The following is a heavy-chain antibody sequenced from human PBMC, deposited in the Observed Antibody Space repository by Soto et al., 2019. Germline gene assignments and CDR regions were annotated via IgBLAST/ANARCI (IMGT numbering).Heavy chain of an antibody. CDR2: FDPEGSDT. CDR3: ATMGFCGPGCYSFDY. V-gene: IGHV1-24*01. CDR1: GYTLSELA. J-gene: IGHJ4*02. Sequence: ASVKVSCKVSGYTLSELAIHLVRQAPGKGFEWMGGFDPEGSDTIYAQKFQGRVTMTSDTSTETAYMELESLTSEDTAFYYCATMGFCGPGCYSFDYWGQGTLVTVSS. D-gene: IGHD2-21*02.